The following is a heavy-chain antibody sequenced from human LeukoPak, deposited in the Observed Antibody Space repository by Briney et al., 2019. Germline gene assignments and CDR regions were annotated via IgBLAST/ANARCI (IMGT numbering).Heavy chain of an antibody. CDR3: ARKYSSSWTYNNYYFDY. CDR1: GGSFSGYY. J-gene: IGHJ4*02. V-gene: IGHV4-34*01. D-gene: IGHD6-13*01. Sequence: SETLSLTCAVYGGSFSGYYWSWIRQPPGKGLEWIGEINHSGSTNYNPSLKSRVTISVDTSKNQFSLKLSSVTAADTAVYHCARKYSSSWTYNNYYFDYWGQGTLVTVSS. CDR2: INHSGST.